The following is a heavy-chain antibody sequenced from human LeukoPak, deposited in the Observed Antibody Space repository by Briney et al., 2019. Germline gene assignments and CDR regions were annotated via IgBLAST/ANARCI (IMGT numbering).Heavy chain of an antibody. V-gene: IGHV3-53*01. Sequence: GGSLRLSCAASGFTVSSNYMSWVRQAPGKGLEWVSLIYSGGSTYYADSVKGRFTISRDNSKNTLYLQMNSLRVEDTAVYYCARDSSSSKGYAFDIWGQGTMVTVSS. CDR1: GFTVSSNY. CDR3: ARDSSSSKGYAFDI. CDR2: IYSGGST. D-gene: IGHD6-6*01. J-gene: IGHJ3*02.